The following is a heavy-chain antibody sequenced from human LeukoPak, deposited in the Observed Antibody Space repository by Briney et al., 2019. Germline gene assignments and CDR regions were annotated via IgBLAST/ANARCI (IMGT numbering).Heavy chain of an antibody. CDR2: IYHSGST. J-gene: IGHJ5*02. D-gene: IGHD2-15*01. Sequence: KASETLFLTCAVSGGSISSSNWWSWVRQPPGKGLEWIGEIYHSGSTNYNPSLKSRVTISVDKSKNQFSLKLSSVTAADTAVYYCARAARYCSGGSCQPPWFDPWGQGTLVTVSS. V-gene: IGHV4-4*02. CDR3: ARAARYCSGGSCQPPWFDP. CDR1: GGSISSSNW.